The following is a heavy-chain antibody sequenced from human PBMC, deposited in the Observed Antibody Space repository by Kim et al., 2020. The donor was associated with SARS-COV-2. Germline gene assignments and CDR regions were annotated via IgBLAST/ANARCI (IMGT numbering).Heavy chain of an antibody. D-gene: IGHD5-18*01. Sequence: ASVKVSCKASGYTFTSYDINWVRQATGQGLEWMGWMNPNSGNTGYAQKFQGRVTMTRNTSISTAYMELSSLRSEDTAVYYCARGPWIQLWSNYYYGMDVWGQGTTVTVSS. CDR1: GYTFTSYD. J-gene: IGHJ6*02. CDR2: MNPNSGNT. CDR3: ARGPWIQLWSNYYYGMDV. V-gene: IGHV1-8*01.